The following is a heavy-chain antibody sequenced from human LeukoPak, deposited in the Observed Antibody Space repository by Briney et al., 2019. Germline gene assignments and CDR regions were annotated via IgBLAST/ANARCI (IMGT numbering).Heavy chain of an antibody. J-gene: IGHJ4*02. CDR3: TKDSHASYSSGSYPVDY. V-gene: IGHV3-23*01. D-gene: IGHD3-10*01. Sequence: GGSLTLSCATSGFTFSNYAMSWVRQAPGKGLEWVSAISGRGTNTHYSDSVKGRFTISRDNSKNTVYLQMSSLRAEDTAVYYCTKDSHASYSSGSYPVDYWGQGTLVTVSS. CDR2: ISGRGTNT. CDR1: GFTFSNYA.